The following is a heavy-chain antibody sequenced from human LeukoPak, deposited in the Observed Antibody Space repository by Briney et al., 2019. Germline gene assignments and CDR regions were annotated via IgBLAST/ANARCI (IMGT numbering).Heavy chain of an antibody. CDR1: GFTFSSYA. D-gene: IGHD3-3*01. CDR3: ARDRGFDGGTYYDFWSGHNRYYYYGMDV. J-gene: IGHJ6*02. Sequence: PGRSLRLSCAASGFTFSSYAMHWVRQAPGKGLEWVAVISYDGSNKYYADSVKGRFTISRDNSKNQLYQQMNSLRAEDTAVYYCARDRGFDGGTYYDFWSGHNRYYYYGMDVWGQGTTVTVSS. CDR2: ISYDGSNK. V-gene: IGHV3-30-3*01.